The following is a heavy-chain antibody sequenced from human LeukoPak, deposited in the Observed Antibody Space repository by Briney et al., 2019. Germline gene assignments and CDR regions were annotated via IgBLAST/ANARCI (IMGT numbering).Heavy chain of an antibody. J-gene: IGHJ4*02. V-gene: IGHV3-30*02. CDR1: GFTFSSYG. CDR2: IRYDGSNK. CDR3: AKTSGYSYGSYFAY. Sequence: PGGSLRLSCAASGFTFSSYGMHWVRQAPGKGLEWVSFIRYDGSNKYYADSVKGRFTISRDNSKNTLYLQMNSLRAEDTAVYYCAKTSGYSYGSYFAYWGQGTLVTVSS. D-gene: IGHD5-18*01.